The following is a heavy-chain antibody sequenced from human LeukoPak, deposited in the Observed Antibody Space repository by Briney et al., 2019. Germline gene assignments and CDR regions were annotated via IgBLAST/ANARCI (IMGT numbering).Heavy chain of an antibody. J-gene: IGHJ3*02. Sequence: PSETLSLTCTVSGGSISSYSWNWIRQAPGTGLEWIGYVYYSGSTMYNPSLRSRLTISVDTSKNQFSLKLSSVTAADTAVYYCARLKARDAFDIWGEGTMVTVSS. V-gene: IGHV4-59*08. CDR2: VYYSGST. CDR1: GGSISSYS. CDR3: ARLKARDAFDI.